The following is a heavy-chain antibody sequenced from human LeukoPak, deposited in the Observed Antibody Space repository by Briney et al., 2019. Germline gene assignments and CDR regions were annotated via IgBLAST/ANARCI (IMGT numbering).Heavy chain of an antibody. V-gene: IGHV3-23*01. CDR2: ISGSGGST. Sequence: GGSLRLSCAASGFTFSSYAMSWVRQAPGKGLEWVSAISGSGGSTYYADSVKGRFTISRDNSKNTLYLQMNSLRAEDTAVYYCAKGYYYDSSGYSPIFDYWGQGTLVTVSS. CDR1: GFTFSSYA. J-gene: IGHJ4*02. D-gene: IGHD3-22*01. CDR3: AKGYYYDSSGYSPIFDY.